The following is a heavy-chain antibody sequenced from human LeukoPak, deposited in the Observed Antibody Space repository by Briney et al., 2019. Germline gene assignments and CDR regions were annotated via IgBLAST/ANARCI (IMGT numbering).Heavy chain of an antibody. Sequence: SQTLSLTCTVSGVSISSGSYYGSWIRHPAGKGLEWSGRIYMSGSTNYNPSLKRRITISVDTSKNPFSLKLISVTAADTAVYYCARGIVPAAPASYYYYYMAVWGEGTPVTISS. J-gene: IGHJ6*03. CDR2: IYMSGST. D-gene: IGHD2-2*01. CDR1: GVSISSGSYY. CDR3: ARGIVPAAPASYYYYYMAV. V-gene: IGHV4-61*02.